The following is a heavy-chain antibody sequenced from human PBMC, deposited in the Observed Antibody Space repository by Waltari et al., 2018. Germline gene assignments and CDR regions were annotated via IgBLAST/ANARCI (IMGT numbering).Heavy chain of an antibody. V-gene: IGHV3-33*01. J-gene: IGHJ4*02. Sequence: QVHLLESGGGVVQPGTSLRISCTVSGFACVKPGMHWVRQAPGKGLEWVAVIWHDGSQTYYGDSVKGRFTISRDNSKNTVFLHLNSLRAEDTAIYYCARHLYSIDYLELAKWGQGTLVTVSS. CDR3: ARHLYSIDYLELAK. CDR2: IWHDGSQT. CDR1: GFACVKPG. D-gene: IGHD3-22*01.